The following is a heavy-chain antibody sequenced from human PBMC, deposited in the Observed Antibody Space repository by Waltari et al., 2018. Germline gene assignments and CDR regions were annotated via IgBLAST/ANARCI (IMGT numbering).Heavy chain of an antibody. D-gene: IGHD6-13*01. Sequence: QVQLVESGGGVVQPGRSLRLSCAAFRFPFTTYSLTWVRQAPGKGLEWVAFVSSDGTKKYYADSVKGRFTISRDNSKATLYLQMDSLRPEDTAVYYCARDSIYSSTWLPDDYWGQGTLVTVSS. V-gene: IGHV3-30*04. J-gene: IGHJ4*02. CDR1: RFPFTTYS. CDR2: VSSDGTKK. CDR3: ARDSIYSSTWLPDDY.